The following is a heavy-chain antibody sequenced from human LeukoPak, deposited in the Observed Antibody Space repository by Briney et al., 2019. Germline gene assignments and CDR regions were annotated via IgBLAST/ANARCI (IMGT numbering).Heavy chain of an antibody. J-gene: IGHJ4*02. V-gene: IGHV3-20*04. CDR2: NNWYWGST. Sequence: GGSLRLSCAASGFTFDDYGMRWVRQAPGKGLEWVSGNNWYWGSTGYAHSVKGRFTIYRDNAKNSLYLQMNSLRAEDTALYYCAREGDGYFGRRFDYWGQGTLVTVSS. D-gene: IGHD5-24*01. CDR1: GFTFDDYG. CDR3: AREGDGYFGRRFDY.